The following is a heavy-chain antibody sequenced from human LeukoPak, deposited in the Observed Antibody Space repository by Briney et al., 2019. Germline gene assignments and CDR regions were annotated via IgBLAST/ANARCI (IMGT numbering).Heavy chain of an antibody. CDR2: IYHSGST. J-gene: IGHJ5*02. D-gene: IGHD3-10*01. Sequence: SETLSLTCAVSGGSISSSNWWSWVRQPPGKGLEWIGEIYHSGSTNYNPSLKSRVTISVDKSKNQFSLKLSSVTAADTAVYYCARYYYGRGGAWFDPWGQGTLVTVSS. CDR1: GGSISSSNW. CDR3: ARYYYGRGGAWFDP. V-gene: IGHV4-4*02.